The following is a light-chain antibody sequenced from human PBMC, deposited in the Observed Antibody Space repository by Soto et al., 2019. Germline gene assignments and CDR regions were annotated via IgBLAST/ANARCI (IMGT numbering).Light chain of an antibody. CDR3: LIYYGDGWV. V-gene: IGLV7-43*01. CDR1: TGAVTSDYY. Sequence: QTVVTQEPSLTVSPGGTVTLTCASSTGAVTSDYYPNWFQQRPGQAPTVLIYITMNKHSWTPARFSGSLLGGKAALTLSGAQPEDEADYYCLIYYGDGWVFGGGTKVTVL. J-gene: IGLJ3*02. CDR2: ITM.